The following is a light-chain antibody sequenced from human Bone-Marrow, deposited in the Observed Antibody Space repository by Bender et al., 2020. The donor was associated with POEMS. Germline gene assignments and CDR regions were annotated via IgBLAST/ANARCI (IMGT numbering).Light chain of an antibody. CDR1: SSDVGGYDV. CDR2: EGT. V-gene: IGLV2-14*02. Sequence: QSALTQPASVSGSPGQSITISCTGTSSDVGGYDVVSWYQQHPGKAPKLIIYEGTKRPSGVSYRFSGSKSGNTASLTISGLQAEDEADYYCSSYTSSSTLVFGGGTKLTVL. CDR3: SSYTSSSTLV. J-gene: IGLJ2*01.